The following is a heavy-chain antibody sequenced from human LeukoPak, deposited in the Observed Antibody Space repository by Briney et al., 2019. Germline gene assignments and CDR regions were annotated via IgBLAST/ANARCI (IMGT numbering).Heavy chain of an antibody. D-gene: IGHD3-22*01. CDR1: GFTFSSYW. CDR2: IKQDGSEK. CDR3: ARDRSPFYYYDSSGYQDY. J-gene: IGHJ4*02. Sequence: GGSLRLSCAASGFTFSSYWMRWVRQAPGKGLEWVANIKQDGSEKYYVDSVKGRFTISRDNAKNSLYLQMNSLRAEDTAVYYCARDRSPFYYYDSSGYQDYWGQGTLVTVSS. V-gene: IGHV3-7*03.